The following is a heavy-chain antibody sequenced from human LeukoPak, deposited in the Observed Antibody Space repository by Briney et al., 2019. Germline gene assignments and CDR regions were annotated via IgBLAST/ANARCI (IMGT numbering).Heavy chain of an antibody. CDR3: VRGVLDFDY. D-gene: IGHD3-10*01. CDR1: GFTFDDYT. Sequence: GGSLRLSCAASGFTFDDYTMHWVRQAPGKGLEWVSLISWDGGSTYYADSVKGRFTISRDNSKNSLYLQMNSLRTEDTALYYCVRGVLDFDYWGQGTLVTVSS. V-gene: IGHV3-43*01. J-gene: IGHJ4*02. CDR2: ISWDGGST.